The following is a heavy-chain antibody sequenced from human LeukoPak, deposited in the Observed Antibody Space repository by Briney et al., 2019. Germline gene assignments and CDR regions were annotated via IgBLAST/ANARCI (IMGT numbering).Heavy chain of an antibody. D-gene: IGHD6-6*01. V-gene: IGHV4-39*07. J-gene: IGHJ4*02. CDR2: IYYSGST. CDR1: GGSISSSSYY. Sequence: SETLSLTCTVSGGSISSSSYYWGWIRQPPGKGLEWIGSIYYSGSTYYNPSLKSRVTISVDTSKNQFSLKLSSVTAADTAVYYCARVGARFDSSSSSDYWGQGTLVTVSS. CDR3: ARVGARFDSSSSSDY.